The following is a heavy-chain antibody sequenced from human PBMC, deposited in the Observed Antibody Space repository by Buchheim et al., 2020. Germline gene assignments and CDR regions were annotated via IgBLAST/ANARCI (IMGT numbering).Heavy chain of an antibody. CDR1: GGSISSGDYY. D-gene: IGHD1-26*01. Sequence: QVQLQESGPGLVKPSQTLSLTCTVSGGSISSGDYYWSWIRQPPGNGLEWIGYIYYSGSTYYNPSLKSRVTISVDTSKKQFFLKLSSVTAADTAVYYCARDSLWDSGSYYYYYGMDVWGQGTT. CDR2: IYYSGST. V-gene: IGHV4-30-4*01. J-gene: IGHJ6*02. CDR3: ARDSLWDSGSYYYYYGMDV.